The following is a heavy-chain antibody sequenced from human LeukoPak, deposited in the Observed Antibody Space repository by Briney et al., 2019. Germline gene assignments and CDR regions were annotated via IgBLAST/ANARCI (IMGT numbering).Heavy chain of an antibody. CDR1: GYTFTGYY. CDR3: ARGETTVTYFDH. D-gene: IGHD4-17*01. Sequence: GASVKVSRKASGYTFTGYYIHWVRQAPGQGLEWMAWINPNSGGTNYAQKFQGRVTMTRDTSISTAYMELSRLRSDDTAVYYCARGETTVTYFDHWGQGTLVTVSS. CDR2: INPNSGGT. V-gene: IGHV1-2*02. J-gene: IGHJ4*02.